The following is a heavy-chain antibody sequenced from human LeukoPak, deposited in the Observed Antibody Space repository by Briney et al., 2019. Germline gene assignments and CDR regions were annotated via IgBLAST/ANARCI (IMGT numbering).Heavy chain of an antibody. CDR1: GFTVSSNY. J-gene: IGHJ4*02. V-gene: IGHV3-53*01. CDR3: AKDFQGIVGATQIDF. CDR2: IYSGGST. Sequence: GGSLRLSCAASGFTVSSNYMSWVRQAPGKGLEWVSVIYSGGSTYYADSVKGRFTISRDNSKNSLYLEVSSLRIEDTAFYYCAKDFQGIVGATQIDFWGQGTLVTVSS. D-gene: IGHD1-26*01.